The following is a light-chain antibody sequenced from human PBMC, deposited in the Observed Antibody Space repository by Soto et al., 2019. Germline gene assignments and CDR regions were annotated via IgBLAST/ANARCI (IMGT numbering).Light chain of an antibody. CDR1: QVISSW. Sequence: IQMTQSPSSVSASVGDSVTITCRASQVISSWLAWYQVKPGKAPKLLIYGASNRESGVPSRFSASESGTLFTLTINSLQPEDFAPYYCQQASSFPLTFGGGTTFEI. V-gene: IGKV1-12*01. CDR3: QQASSFPLT. CDR2: GAS. J-gene: IGKJ4*01.